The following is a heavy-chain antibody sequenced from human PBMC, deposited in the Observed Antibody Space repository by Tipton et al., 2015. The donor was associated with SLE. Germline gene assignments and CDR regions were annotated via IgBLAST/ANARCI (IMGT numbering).Heavy chain of an antibody. D-gene: IGHD5-24*01. J-gene: IGHJ3*02. CDR3: AREGLRSYEI. CDR1: GVSISSHSHY. Sequence: TLSLTCSVSGVSISSHSHYWGWIRQPPGKGLEWIGIIYYSGGTNYNPSLQSRVTISLDTSKNQFSLKLSSVTAADTAVYYCAREGLRSYEIWGQGTMVTVSS. CDR2: IYYSGGT. V-gene: IGHV4-39*07.